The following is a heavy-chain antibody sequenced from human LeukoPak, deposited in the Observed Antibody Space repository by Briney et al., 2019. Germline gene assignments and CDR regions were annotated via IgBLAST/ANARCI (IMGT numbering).Heavy chain of an antibody. Sequence: GGSLRLSCAASGFTFSSYGMHWVRQAPGKGLEWVAVIWYDGSNKYYADSVKGRFTISRDNSKNTLYLQMNSLRAEDTAVYYCARGGRGLDDSSGELGYWGQGTLVTVSS. D-gene: IGHD3-22*01. V-gene: IGHV3-33*01. CDR1: GFTFSSYG. CDR2: IWYDGSNK. CDR3: ARGGRGLDDSSGELGY. J-gene: IGHJ4*02.